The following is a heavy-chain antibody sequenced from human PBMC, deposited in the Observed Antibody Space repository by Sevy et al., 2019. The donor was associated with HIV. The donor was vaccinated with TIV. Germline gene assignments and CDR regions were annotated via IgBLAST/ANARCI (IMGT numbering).Heavy chain of an antibody. CDR1: GASINSGNYY. V-gene: IGHV4-61*02. J-gene: IGHJ5*02. CDR2: VHTSGDT. D-gene: IGHD3-10*01. CDR3: ARERVGLDVVRGVRQWFDP. Sequence: SETLSLTCTVSGASINSGNYYWSWIWQPAGKGLEWLGRVHTSGDTNSNPSLKSRATISMDTSKNQFSLKLSSVTAADTAVYYCARERVGLDVVRGVRQWFDPWGQGTLVTVSS.